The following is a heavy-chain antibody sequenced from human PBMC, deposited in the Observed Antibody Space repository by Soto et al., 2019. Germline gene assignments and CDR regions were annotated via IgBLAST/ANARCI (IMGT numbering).Heavy chain of an antibody. Sequence: GGSLRLSCAASGFTFSSYAMHWVRQAPGKGLEWVSAISGSGGSTYYADSVKGRFTISRDNSKNTLYLQMNSLRAEDTAVYYCAKDQNWNYGVGWFDPWGQGTLVTVSS. D-gene: IGHD1-7*01. CDR3: AKDQNWNYGVGWFDP. CDR2: ISGSGGST. J-gene: IGHJ5*02. V-gene: IGHV3-23*01. CDR1: GFTFSSYA.